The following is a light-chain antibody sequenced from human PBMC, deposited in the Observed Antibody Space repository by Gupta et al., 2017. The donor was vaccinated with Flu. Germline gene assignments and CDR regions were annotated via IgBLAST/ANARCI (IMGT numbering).Light chain of an antibody. J-gene: IGLJ1*01. CDR3: SSYSSSSTLFV. V-gene: IGLV2-14*01. CDR1: SSDVGSYNY. Sequence: QSALTQPASVSGPPGQSIPISCTGTSSDVGSYNYVSWYQQHPGIAPKLMIYEVSNRPSGVSNHFSGSKSGNTASLTISGLQAEDESDYYCSSYSSSSTLFVFGTGTKVTVL. CDR2: EVS.